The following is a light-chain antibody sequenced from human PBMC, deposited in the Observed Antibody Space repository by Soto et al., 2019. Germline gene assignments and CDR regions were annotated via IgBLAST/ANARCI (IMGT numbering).Light chain of an antibody. V-gene: IGKV1-5*03. J-gene: IGKJ1*01. Sequence: DIKMNQSPSTLSGYVGDRVTITCRASQTISSWLAWYQQKPGKAPKLLIYKASTLKSGVPSRFSGSGSGTEFTLTISSLQPDDFATYYCQHYNSYSEAFGQVSIVDIK. CDR2: KAS. CDR3: QHYNSYSEA. CDR1: QTISSW.